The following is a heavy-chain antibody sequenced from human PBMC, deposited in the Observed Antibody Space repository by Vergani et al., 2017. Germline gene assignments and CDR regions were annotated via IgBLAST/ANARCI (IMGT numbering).Heavy chain of an antibody. J-gene: IGHJ4*02. CDR2: INPNSGGT. CDR3: AKSTXYYDSSGYSSAYDY. D-gene: IGHD3-22*01. CDR1: GYTFTGYY. V-gene: IGHV1-2*02. Sequence: QVQLVQSGAEVKKPGASVKVSCKASGYTFTGYYMHWVRQAPGQGLEWMGWINPNSGGTNYAQKFQGRVTMTRDTSISTAYMELSRLRSDDTAVYYCAKSTXYYDSSGYSSAYDYWGQGTLVTVSS.